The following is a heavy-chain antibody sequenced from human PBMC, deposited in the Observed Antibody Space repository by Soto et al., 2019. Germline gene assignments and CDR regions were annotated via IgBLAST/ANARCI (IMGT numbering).Heavy chain of an antibody. V-gene: IGHV4-34*01. CDR3: ARVAVAGPGWPY. Sequence: SETLSLTCAVYGGSFSGYYWSWIRQSPGKGLEWIGEINHSGSTNYNPSLKSRVTISVDTSKNQFSLKLSSVTAADTAVYYCARVAVAGPGWPYWGQVTLVTVSS. D-gene: IGHD6-19*01. CDR1: GGSFSGYY. J-gene: IGHJ4*02. CDR2: INHSGST.